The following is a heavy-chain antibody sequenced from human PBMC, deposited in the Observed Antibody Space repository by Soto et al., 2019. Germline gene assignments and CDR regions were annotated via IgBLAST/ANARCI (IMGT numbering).Heavy chain of an antibody. CDR2: MNPDSGHA. J-gene: IGHJ4*02. CDR3: ARKPHCSGGICYYGLDN. CDR1: GYTFTNSD. Sequence: VGSVKVSCKASGYTFTNSDINWVRQAPGQGLEWMGWMNPDSGHAAYAQKFQGRVTLTTSTSTSTVYMEMRSLGSEDTAVYYCARKPHCSGGICYYGLDNWGQGTLVTVSS. V-gene: IGHV1-8*01. D-gene: IGHD2-15*01.